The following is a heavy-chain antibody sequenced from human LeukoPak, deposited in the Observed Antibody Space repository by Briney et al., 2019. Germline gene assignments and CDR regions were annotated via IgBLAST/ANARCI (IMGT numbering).Heavy chain of an antibody. Sequence: GGSPRLSCAASGFTFSNAWMSWVRQAPGKGLEWVGRIKSKTDGGTTDYAAPVKGRFTISRDDSKNTLYLQMNSLKTEDTAVYYCTHDPSYYYGMDVWGQGTTVTVSS. V-gene: IGHV3-15*01. CDR1: GFTFSNAW. D-gene: IGHD1-1*01. CDR2: IKSKTDGGTT. J-gene: IGHJ6*02. CDR3: THDPSYYYGMDV.